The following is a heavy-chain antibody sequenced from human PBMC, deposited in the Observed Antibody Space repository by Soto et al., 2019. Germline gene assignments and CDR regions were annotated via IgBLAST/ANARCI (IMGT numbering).Heavy chain of an antibody. J-gene: IGHJ5*02. Sequence: SETLSLTCAVSGGSISSGGYSWSWIRQPPGKGLEWIGYIYHSGSTYYNPSLKSRVTISVDRSKNQFSLKLSSVTAADTAVYYCARGRMGHYGSGSYNWFDPWGQGTLVTVSS. CDR1: GGSISSGGYS. D-gene: IGHD3-10*01. CDR3: ARGRMGHYGSGSYNWFDP. CDR2: IYHSGST. V-gene: IGHV4-30-2*01.